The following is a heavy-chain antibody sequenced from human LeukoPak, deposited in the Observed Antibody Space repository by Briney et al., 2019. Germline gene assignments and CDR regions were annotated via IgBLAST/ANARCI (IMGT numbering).Heavy chain of an antibody. CDR3: VKDYGVAAFDV. Sequence: PGGSLRLSCAASGFTFSSYWMHWVRQAPGKGLVWVSRINSDGSNIIYADSVKGRFTFSRDNAKNTLYLQMNGLRAEDTAVYYCVKDYGVAAFDVWGQGTVVAVSS. V-gene: IGHV3-74*01. CDR1: GFTFSSYW. CDR2: INSDGSNI. J-gene: IGHJ3*01. D-gene: IGHD4-17*01.